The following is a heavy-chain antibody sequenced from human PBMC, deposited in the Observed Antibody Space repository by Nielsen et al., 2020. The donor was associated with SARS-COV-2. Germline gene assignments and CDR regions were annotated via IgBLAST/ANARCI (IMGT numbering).Heavy chain of an antibody. CDR2: IYYSGST. D-gene: IGHD6-25*01. CDR3: ARRGRDYYYGMDV. CDR1: GGSISSGSYY. Sequence: SETLSLTCSVSGGSISSGSYYWGWIRQPPGKGLEWIGSIYYSGSTYYNPSLKSRVTISVDTSKNLFSLKLSSVTAADTAVYYCARRGRDYYYGMDVWGQGTTVTVSS. J-gene: IGHJ6*02. V-gene: IGHV4-39*01.